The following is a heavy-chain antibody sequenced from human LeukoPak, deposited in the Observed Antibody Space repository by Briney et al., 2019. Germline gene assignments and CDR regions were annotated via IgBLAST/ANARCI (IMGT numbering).Heavy chain of an antibody. J-gene: IGHJ4*02. CDR1: GGSISSYY. D-gene: IGHD1-26*01. V-gene: IGHV4-4*07. Sequence: SETLSLTCTVSGGSISSYYWSWIRQPAGKGLEWIGRVYTSGSTNYNASLKSRVSMSVDTSKNQFSLKLSSMTAADTAVFYCARENSGSYREFDYWGQGTLVTVSS. CDR2: VYTSGST. CDR3: ARENSGSYREFDY.